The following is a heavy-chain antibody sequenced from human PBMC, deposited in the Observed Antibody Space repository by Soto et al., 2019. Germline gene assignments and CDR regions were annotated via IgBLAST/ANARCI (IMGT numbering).Heavy chain of an antibody. CDR1: GYTFTNSD. CDR2: MNPGSGDT. Sequence: ASVKVSCKASGYTFTNSDVSWVRQATGQGLEWMGWMNPGSGDTGYAQKFQGRVTMTRDISTATAYMELSSLTSEDTAIYYCARMASFGSLNWFDPWGQGTLVTVSS. V-gene: IGHV1-8*01. D-gene: IGHD3-10*01. CDR3: ARMASFGSLNWFDP. J-gene: IGHJ5*02.